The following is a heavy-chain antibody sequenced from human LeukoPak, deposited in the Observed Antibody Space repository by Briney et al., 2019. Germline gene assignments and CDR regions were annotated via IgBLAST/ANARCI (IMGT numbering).Heavy chain of an antibody. V-gene: IGHV1-69*13. CDR2: IIPIFGTA. J-gene: IGHJ6*03. CDR1: GGTFSSYA. CDR3: ARAVGYCSSTSCYTVYYYMDV. Sequence: EASVKVSCKASGGTFSSYAISWVRQAPGQGIEWMGGIIPIFGTANYAQKFQGRVTITADESTGTAYMELSSLRSEDTAVYYCARAVGYCSSTSCYTVYYYMDVWGKGTTVTVSS. D-gene: IGHD2-2*02.